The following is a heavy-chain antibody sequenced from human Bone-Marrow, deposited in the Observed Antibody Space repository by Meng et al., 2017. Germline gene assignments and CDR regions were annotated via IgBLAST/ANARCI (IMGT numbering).Heavy chain of an antibody. CDR2: INPNSGGT. V-gene: IGHV1-2*06. CDR1: GYTFTGYY. CDR3: ARASDILTGYFLDY. J-gene: IGHJ4*02. Sequence: ASVKVSCKASGYTFTGYYMHWVRQAPGQGLEWMGRINPNSGGTNYAQKFQGRVTMTRDTSISTAYMELSRLRSDDTAVYYCARASDILTGYFLDYWGQGTLVTVSS. D-gene: IGHD3-9*01.